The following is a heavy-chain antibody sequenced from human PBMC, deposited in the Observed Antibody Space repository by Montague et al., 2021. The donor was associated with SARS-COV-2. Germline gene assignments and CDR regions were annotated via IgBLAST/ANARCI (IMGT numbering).Heavy chain of an antibody. D-gene: IGHD1-26*01. CDR1: GFSLSNTRLS. V-gene: IGHV2-70*01. CDR2: INWVDDE. CDR3: SRIQRWEKYYFDF. Sequence: PELVKPTQTLTLTCTFSGFSLSNTRLSVGWIRQPPGKALEWLALINWVDDEYYNPSLRTRLTISNDTSKNQVGLVMTNMDPMDTGTYYCSRIQRWEKYYFDFRGQGTLVVVSS. J-gene: IGHJ4*02.